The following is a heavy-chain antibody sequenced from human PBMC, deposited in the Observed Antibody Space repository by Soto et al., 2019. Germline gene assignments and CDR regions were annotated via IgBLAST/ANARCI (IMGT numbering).Heavy chain of an antibody. J-gene: IGHJ5*02. V-gene: IGHV1-18*01. CDR1: GYTFTSYG. CDR2: ISAYNGNT. Sequence: ASVKVSCKASGYTFTSYGISWVRQAPGQGLEWMGWISAYNGNTNYAQKLQGRVTMTTDTSTSTAYMELRSLRSDDTAVYYCARVVLWFGERNWFDPWGQGTLVTVSS. CDR3: ARVVLWFGERNWFDP. D-gene: IGHD3-10*01.